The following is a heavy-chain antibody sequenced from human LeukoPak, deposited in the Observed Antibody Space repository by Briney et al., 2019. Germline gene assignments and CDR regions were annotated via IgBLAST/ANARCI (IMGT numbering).Heavy chain of an antibody. Sequence: GGSLRLTCTTSGFTFGDYAMRWFREAPAKVLEWVGFIGSKAYGGTTEYAASVKGRFTISRDDSKSIAYLQMNSLKTEDTAVYYCTRDWYYDSSGYPKYYFDYWGQGTLVTVSS. CDR3: TRDWYYDSSGYPKYYFDY. CDR1: GFTFGDYA. CDR2: IGSKAYGGTT. J-gene: IGHJ4*02. V-gene: IGHV3-49*03. D-gene: IGHD3-22*01.